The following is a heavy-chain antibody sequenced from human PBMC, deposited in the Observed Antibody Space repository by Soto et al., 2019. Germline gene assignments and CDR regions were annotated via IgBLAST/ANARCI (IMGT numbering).Heavy chain of an antibody. CDR1: GFTFSSYA. Sequence: EVQLLESGGGLVQPGGSLRLSCAASGFTFSSYAMSWVRQAPGKGLEGVSAISGSGGSTYYADSVKGRFTISRDNSKNTLYLQMNSLRAEDTAVYYCAKGGSYLGRFSPFDYWGQGPLVTVSS. CDR3: AKGGSYLGRFSPFDY. CDR2: ISGSGGST. J-gene: IGHJ4*02. D-gene: IGHD1-26*01. V-gene: IGHV3-23*01.